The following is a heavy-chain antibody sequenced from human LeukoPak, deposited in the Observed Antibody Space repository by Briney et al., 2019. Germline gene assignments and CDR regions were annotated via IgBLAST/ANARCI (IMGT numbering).Heavy chain of an antibody. CDR3: TTDMVGATTYYFDY. Sequence: GGSLRLSCAASGFTFSNAWMSWVRQAPGKGLEWVGRIKSNTDGGTTDYAAPVKGRFTISRDDSKNTLYLQMNSLKTEDTAVYYCTTDMVGATTYYFDYWGQGTLVTVSS. CDR2: IKSNTDGGTT. V-gene: IGHV3-15*01. D-gene: IGHD1-26*01. CDR1: GFTFSNAW. J-gene: IGHJ4*02.